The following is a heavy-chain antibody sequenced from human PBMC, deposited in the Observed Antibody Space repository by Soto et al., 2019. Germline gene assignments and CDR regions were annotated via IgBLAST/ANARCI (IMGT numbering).Heavy chain of an antibody. CDR1: GFTFTSSA. V-gene: IGHV1-58*01. J-gene: IGHJ4*02. CDR2: IVVGSGNT. D-gene: IGHD4-17*01. Sequence: SVKVSCEASGFTFTSSAVQWVRQARGQRLEGIGWIVVGSGNTNYAQKFQERVTITRDMFTSTAYMELSSLRSEDTAVYYCAAGRDDYGVYYFDYWGQGSLVTVSS. CDR3: AAGRDDYGVYYFDY.